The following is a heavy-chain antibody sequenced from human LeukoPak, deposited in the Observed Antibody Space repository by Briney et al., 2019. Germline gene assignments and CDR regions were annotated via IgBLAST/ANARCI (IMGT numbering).Heavy chain of an antibody. V-gene: IGHV3-30*03. CDR1: GFTFSSYG. CDR2: ISYDGSNK. CDR3: ATDGAGFDT. Sequence: GRSLRLSCAASGFTFSSYGMHWVRQAPGKGLERVAVISYDGSNKYYADSVKGRFTISRDNAKKSLYLEMNNLRAEDTAVYYCATDGAGFDTWGQGVLVTVSS. J-gene: IGHJ5*02.